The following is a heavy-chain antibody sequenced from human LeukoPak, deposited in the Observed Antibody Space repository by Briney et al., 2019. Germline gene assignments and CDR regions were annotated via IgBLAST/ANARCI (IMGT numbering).Heavy chain of an antibody. CDR1: GGSISSYY. V-gene: IGHV4-38-2*02. CDR3: ASVAARASYYYYYMDV. Sequence: PSETLSLPCTVSGGSISSYYWGWIRQPPGKGLEWIGSIYHSGSTYYNPSLKSRVTISVDTSKNQFSLKLSSVTAADTAVYYCASVAARASYYYYYMDVWGKGTTVTVSS. D-gene: IGHD6-6*01. J-gene: IGHJ6*03. CDR2: IYHSGST.